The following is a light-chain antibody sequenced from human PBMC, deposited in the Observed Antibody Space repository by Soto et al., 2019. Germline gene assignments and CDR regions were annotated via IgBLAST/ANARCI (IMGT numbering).Light chain of an antibody. Sequence: EIVMTQSPAPRLCSQGKEAPPSCRPGQSFGGNLAWYQQKPGQAPRPLIYGASTRATGIPARFSGSGSGTEFTLTISSLQSEDFAVYYCQQYNNWPETFGQGTKVEIK. CDR3: QQYNNWPET. J-gene: IGKJ1*01. CDR1: QSFGGN. CDR2: GAS. V-gene: IGKV3-15*01.